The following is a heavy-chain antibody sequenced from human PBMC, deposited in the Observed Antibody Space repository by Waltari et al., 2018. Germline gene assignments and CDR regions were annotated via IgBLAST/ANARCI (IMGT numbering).Heavy chain of an antibody. CDR3: AKELWGSFDY. Sequence: EVQLVESGGGLVQPGRSLRLSCAASGFTFDDYAMHWVRQAPGKGLEWVSGISWNSGSIGYADSVKGRFTISRDNAKNSLYLQMNSLRAEDTALYYCAKELWGSFDYWGQGTLVIVSS. V-gene: IGHV3-9*01. J-gene: IGHJ4*02. CDR2: ISWNSGSI. D-gene: IGHD7-27*01. CDR1: GFTFDDYA.